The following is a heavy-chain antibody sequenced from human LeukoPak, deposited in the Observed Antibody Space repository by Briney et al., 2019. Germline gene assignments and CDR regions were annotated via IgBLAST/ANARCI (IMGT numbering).Heavy chain of an antibody. CDR2: IYTSGST. J-gene: IGHJ4*02. V-gene: IGHV4-4*07. Sequence: PSETLSLTCSVSGGSISSYYWTWIRQSPGKGLEWIGRIYTSGSTNYNPSLKSRVTMSVDTSKNQFSLKLSSVTAADTAVYYCARSPLAVAGFFDYWGQGTLVTVSS. CDR3: ARSPLAVAGFFDY. D-gene: IGHD6-19*01. CDR1: GGSISSYY.